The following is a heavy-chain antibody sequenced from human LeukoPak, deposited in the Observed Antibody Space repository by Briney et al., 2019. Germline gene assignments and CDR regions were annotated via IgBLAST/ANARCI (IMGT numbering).Heavy chain of an antibody. Sequence: SQTLSLTCTVSGGSISSGSYYWSWIRQPAGKGLEWIGRIYTSGSTNYNPSLKSRVTISVDTSKNQFSLKLSSVTAADTAVYYCARDLRFDAFDIWGQGTMVIVSS. CDR1: GGSISSGSYY. V-gene: IGHV4-61*02. CDR3: ARDLRFDAFDI. J-gene: IGHJ3*02. CDR2: IYTSGST. D-gene: IGHD4-17*01.